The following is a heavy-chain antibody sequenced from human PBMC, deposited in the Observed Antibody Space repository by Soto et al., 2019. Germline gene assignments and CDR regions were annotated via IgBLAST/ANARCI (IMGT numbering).Heavy chain of an antibody. D-gene: IGHD1-20*01. Sequence: LRLSCAASGFTFSSYWTHWVRQAPGKGLVWVSRINSDGSSTSYADSVKGRFTISRDNAKNTLYLQMNSLRAEDTAVYYCAKEGQMKVSTTLDHWGLGTLVTVSS. V-gene: IGHV3-74*01. CDR3: AKEGQMKVSTTLDH. CDR1: GFTFSSYW. J-gene: IGHJ4*02. CDR2: INSDGSST.